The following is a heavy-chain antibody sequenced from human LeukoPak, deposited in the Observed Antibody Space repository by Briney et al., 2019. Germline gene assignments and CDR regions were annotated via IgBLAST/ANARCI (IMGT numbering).Heavy chain of an antibody. CDR1: GGSFSGYY. D-gene: IGHD3-16*02. V-gene: IGHV4-34*01. Sequence: PSETLSLTCAVYGGSFSGYYWSWIRQPPGKGLEWIGEINHSGSTNYNPSLKSRVTTSVDTSKNQFSLKLSSVTAADTAVYYCARDRGLYYDYIWGSYRYTRTFDPWGQGTLVTVSS. CDR3: ARDRGLYYDYIWGSYRYTRTFDP. J-gene: IGHJ5*02. CDR2: INHSGST.